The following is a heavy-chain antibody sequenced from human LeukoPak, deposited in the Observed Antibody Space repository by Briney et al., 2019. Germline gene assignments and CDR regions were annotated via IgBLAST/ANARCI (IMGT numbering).Heavy chain of an antibody. Sequence: SETLSLTCTVSGGSISSSSYYWGWIRQPPGKGLEWIGYIYYSGSTNYNPSLESRVTISVDTSKNQFSLKLSSVTAADTAVYYCARDIAAAGTHFDYWGQGILVTVSS. D-gene: IGHD6-13*01. CDR2: IYYSGST. J-gene: IGHJ4*02. CDR1: GGSISSSSYY. V-gene: IGHV4-61*01. CDR3: ARDIAAAGTHFDY.